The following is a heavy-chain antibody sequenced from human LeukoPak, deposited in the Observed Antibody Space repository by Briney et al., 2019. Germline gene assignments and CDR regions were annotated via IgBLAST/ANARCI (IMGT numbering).Heavy chain of an antibody. J-gene: IGHJ4*02. CDR3: ARDPKYYDFWSGYYRYFDY. V-gene: IGHV3-9*01. D-gene: IGHD3-3*01. Sequence: GGSLRLSCAASGFTFDDYAMHWVRQAPGKGLEWVSGISWNSGSIGYADSVKGRFTISRDNAKNSLYLQMNSLRSDDTAVYYCARDPKYYDFWSGYYRYFDYWGQGTLVTVSS. CDR2: ISWNSGSI. CDR1: GFTFDDYA.